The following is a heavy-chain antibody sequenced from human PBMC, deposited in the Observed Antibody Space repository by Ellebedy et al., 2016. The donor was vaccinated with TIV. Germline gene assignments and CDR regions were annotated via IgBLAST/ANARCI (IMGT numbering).Heavy chain of an antibody. CDR3: ARVRYSGNHYPYFDY. CDR1: GGSISSGDYY. D-gene: IGHD1-26*01. CDR2: IHYTGTT. V-gene: IGHV4-30-4*01. Sequence: SETLSLXCTVSGGSISSGDYYWSWIRQPPGKGLEWIGYIHYTGTTYYNPSLQSRITISVDTSRNQFSLKLSSVTAADTAVYFCARVRYSGNHYPYFDYWGQGTLVTVSS. J-gene: IGHJ4*02.